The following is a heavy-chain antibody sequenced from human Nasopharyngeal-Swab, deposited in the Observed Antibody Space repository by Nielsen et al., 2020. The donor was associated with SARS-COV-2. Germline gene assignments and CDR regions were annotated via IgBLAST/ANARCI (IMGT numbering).Heavy chain of an antibody. CDR1: GGSLSGYY. J-gene: IGHJ2*01. Sequence: SETLSLTCAVYGGSLSGYYWSWIRQPPGKGLEWIGEISHSGSTNYNPSLKSRVTMSVDTSKNQFSLKLSSVTAADTAVYYCARERYSSSWYRYWYFDLWGRGTLVTVSS. D-gene: IGHD6-13*01. V-gene: IGHV4-34*01. CDR3: ARERYSSSWYRYWYFDL. CDR2: ISHSGST.